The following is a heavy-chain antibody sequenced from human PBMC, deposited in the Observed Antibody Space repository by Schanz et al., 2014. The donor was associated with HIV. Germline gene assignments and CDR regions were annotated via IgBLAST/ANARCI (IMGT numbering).Heavy chain of an antibody. CDR2: ISGTGGST. CDR3: AKVATWDYYGMDV. CDR1: GFTFSSYA. V-gene: IGHV3-23*01. J-gene: IGHJ6*02. Sequence: EVQLLESGGGLVRPGGSLRIFCATSGFTFSSYAMNWVRQAPGKGLEWVSFISGTGGSTYYTDSVKGRFTISRDNFKDTLYLQMNSLRAEDTAVYYCAKVATWDYYGMDVWGQGTTVIVSS.